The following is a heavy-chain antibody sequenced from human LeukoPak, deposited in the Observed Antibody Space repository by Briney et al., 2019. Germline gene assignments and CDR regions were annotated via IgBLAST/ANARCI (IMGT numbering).Heavy chain of an antibody. CDR1: GGTFSSYA. Sequence: SVKVSCKASGGTFSSYAISWVRQAPGQGLEWMGGIIPIFGTANYAQKFQGRVTTTADESTSTAYMELSSLRSEDTAVYYCARAKYCSGGSCYSGFDYWGQGTLVTVSS. D-gene: IGHD2-15*01. V-gene: IGHV1-69*13. J-gene: IGHJ4*02. CDR3: ARAKYCSGGSCYSGFDY. CDR2: IIPIFGTA.